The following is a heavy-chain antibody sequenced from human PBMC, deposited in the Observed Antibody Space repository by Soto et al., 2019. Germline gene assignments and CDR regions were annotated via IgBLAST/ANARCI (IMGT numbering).Heavy chain of an antibody. CDR1: GGPISSSSYY. CDR2: IYYSGST. J-gene: IGHJ5*02. Sequence: QLQLQESGPGLVKPSETLSLTCIVSGGPISSSSYYWGWIRQPPGKGLEWIGSIYYSGSTYYNPSLKSRVTISVDTSKNQFSLKLSSVTAAHTAVFYCARHRARNWFDPWGQGTLVTVSS. V-gene: IGHV4-39*01. D-gene: IGHD6-6*01. CDR3: ARHRARNWFDP.